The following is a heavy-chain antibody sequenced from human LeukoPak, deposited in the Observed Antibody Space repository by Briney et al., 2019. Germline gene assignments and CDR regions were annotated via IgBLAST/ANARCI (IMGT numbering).Heavy chain of an antibody. D-gene: IGHD3-10*01. CDR2: IYHSGST. CDR1: GFSISSTYC. J-gene: IGHJ5*02. Sequence: SETLSLTCSVSGFSISSTYCWGWVRQPPGQGLEWIGEIYHSGSTNYNPSLKSRLTISVDKSKNQFSLKLSSVTAADTAVYYCARDGTVVRGMDWFDPWGQGTLVTVSS. V-gene: IGHV4-4*02. CDR3: ARDGTVVRGMDWFDP.